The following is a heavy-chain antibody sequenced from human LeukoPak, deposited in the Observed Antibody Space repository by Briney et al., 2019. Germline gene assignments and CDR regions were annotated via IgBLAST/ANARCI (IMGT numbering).Heavy chain of an antibody. J-gene: IGHJ4*02. CDR1: GFTFSHYW. CDR2: IKEDVSEK. CDR3: ARNKRGDI. V-gene: IGHV3-7*01. D-gene: IGHD1/OR15-1a*01. Sequence: GGSLRLSCAASGFTFSHYWMSWVRQAPGKGLEWVADIKEDVSEKHYVDSVKGRFTISRDNAKNSLYLQMNSLRAEDTAVYYCARNKRGDIWGQGTLVTVSS.